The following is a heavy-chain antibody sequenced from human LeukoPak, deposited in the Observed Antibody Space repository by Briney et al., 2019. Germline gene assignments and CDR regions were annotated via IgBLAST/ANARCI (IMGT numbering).Heavy chain of an antibody. CDR3: AKDRGWGYYYGSGRPGDAFDI. J-gene: IGHJ3*02. D-gene: IGHD3-10*01. Sequence: PGGSLRLSCAASGFTVSSNYMSWVRQAPGKGLEWVSAISGSGGSTYYADSVKGRFTISRDNSKNTLYLQMNSLRAEDTAVYYCAKDRGWGYYYGSGRPGDAFDIWGQGTMVTVSS. CDR2: ISGSGGST. V-gene: IGHV3-23*01. CDR1: GFTVSSNY.